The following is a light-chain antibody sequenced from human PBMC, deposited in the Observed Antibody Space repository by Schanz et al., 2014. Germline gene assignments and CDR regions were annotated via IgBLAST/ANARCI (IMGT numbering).Light chain of an antibody. CDR3: CSYAGTYAPVV. Sequence: QSALTQPRSVSGSPGQSVTISCTGTSSDIGGYNYVSWYQQPPGKAPKVMIYDVSKRPSGVPDRFSGSKSGNTASLTISGLQAEDEGDYYCCSYAGTYAPVVFGGGTKLTVL. CDR2: DVS. V-gene: IGLV2-11*01. CDR1: SSDIGGYNY. J-gene: IGLJ2*01.